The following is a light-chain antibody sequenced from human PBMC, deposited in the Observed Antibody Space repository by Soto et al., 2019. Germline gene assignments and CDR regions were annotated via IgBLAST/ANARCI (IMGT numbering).Light chain of an antibody. J-gene: IGKJ2*01. CDR3: QQSNNWPYT. CDR1: QSVSDN. Sequence: EIVMTQSPATLSVSPGERVTLSCRASQSVSDNLAWYHQKPGQAPRLLIYGASTRATTTPARFSGSGSGTEFTLTISSLQSEDFAVYFCQQSNNWPYTFGQGTKLDIK. V-gene: IGKV3-15*01. CDR2: GAS.